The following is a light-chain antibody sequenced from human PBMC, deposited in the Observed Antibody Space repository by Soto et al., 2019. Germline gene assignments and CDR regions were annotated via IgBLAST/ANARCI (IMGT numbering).Light chain of an antibody. J-gene: IGKJ4*01. CDR2: DAS. CDR3: QQRSSWPRVS. CDR1: QIVSRY. V-gene: IGKV3-11*01. Sequence: EIVLTQSPATLSLSPGESATLSCRASQIVSRYLGWYQQKPGQAPRLLIYDASIRAIGVPARFRGGGSGTDFTLTITSLAPEDVAVYYCQQRSSWPRVSFGGGTKVEVK.